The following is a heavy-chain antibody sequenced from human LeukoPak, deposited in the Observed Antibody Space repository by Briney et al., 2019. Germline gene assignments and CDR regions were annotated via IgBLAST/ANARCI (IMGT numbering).Heavy chain of an antibody. D-gene: IGHD4-11*01. V-gene: IGHV1-69*04. CDR3: TTSPPRYSINQHDY. CDR1: GDTFSNFA. CDR2: IIPFLGRP. J-gene: IGHJ4*02. Sequence: GASVKVSCKPSGDTFSNFAISWVRQAPGQGLEWMGRIIPFLGRPNYAPEFQGRVTITADKSTSTAYMELSSLRSEDTAIYYCTTSPPRYSINQHDYWGQGTLVTVSS.